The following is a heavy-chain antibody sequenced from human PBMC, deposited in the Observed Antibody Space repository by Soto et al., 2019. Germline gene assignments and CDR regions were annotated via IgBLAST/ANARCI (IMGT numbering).Heavy chain of an antibody. Sequence: SETLSLTCTVSGGSISSSSYYWGWIRQPPGKGLEWIGSIYYSGSTYYNPSLKSRVTISVDTSKNQFSLKLSSVTAADTAVYYCARHFFDYPQFDYWGQGTLVTVSS. CDR1: GGSISSSSYY. V-gene: IGHV4-39*01. CDR3: ARHFFDYPQFDY. D-gene: IGHD3-9*01. CDR2: IYYSGST. J-gene: IGHJ4*02.